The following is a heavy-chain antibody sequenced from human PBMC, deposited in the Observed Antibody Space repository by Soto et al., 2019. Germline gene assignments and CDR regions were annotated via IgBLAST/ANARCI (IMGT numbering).Heavy chain of an antibody. V-gene: IGHV3-30*18. CDR1: GFTFSSYG. D-gene: IGHD6-13*01. J-gene: IGHJ5*02. CDR2: ISYDGSNK. CDR3: AKDPGQQLVLYWFDP. Sequence: QVQLVESGGGVVQPGRSLRLSCAASGFTFSSYGMHWVRQAPGKGLEWVAVISYDGSNKYYADSVKGRFTISRDNSKNTLYLQMNSVRAGDTAVYYCAKDPGQQLVLYWFDPWGQGTLVTVSS.